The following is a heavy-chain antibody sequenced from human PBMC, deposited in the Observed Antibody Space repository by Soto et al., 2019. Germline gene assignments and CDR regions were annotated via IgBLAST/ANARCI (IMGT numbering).Heavy chain of an antibody. Sequence: QVQLVQSGAEVKEPGASVKVPCKTSGYTFTSYDVNWVRQATGQGLEWMGWMNPNSGNTGYAQKFQGRVTMTKNSSNSTAYMKRSGLGSDDTAVYYCARGNQYYYFWRGGEPYYFDFWGQGTLVTVSS. CDR3: ARGNQYYYFWRGGEPYYFDF. CDR2: MNPNSGNT. CDR1: GYTFTSYD. V-gene: IGHV1-8*01. D-gene: IGHD3-3*01. J-gene: IGHJ4*02.